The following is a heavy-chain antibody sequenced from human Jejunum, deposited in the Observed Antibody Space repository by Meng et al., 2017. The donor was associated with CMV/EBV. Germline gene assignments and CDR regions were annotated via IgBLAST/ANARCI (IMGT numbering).Heavy chain of an antibody. CDR2: IYYSGT. D-gene: IGHD1-1*01. CDR1: GGSVNGGGNY. V-gene: IGHV4-30-4*01. J-gene: IGHJ4*02. CDR3: ARAPAYTSDWNFDS. Sequence: VSGGSVNGGGNYWTWIRQPPGKGLEWIGYIYYSGTYYNPSLKSRLTISTDTPNNQFSLKLASVTAADTAVYYCARAPAYTSDWNFDSWGRGALVTVSS.